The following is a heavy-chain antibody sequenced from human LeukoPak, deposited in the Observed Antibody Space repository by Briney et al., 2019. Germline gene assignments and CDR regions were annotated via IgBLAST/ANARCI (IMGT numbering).Heavy chain of an antibody. CDR1: GYTFTGYY. Sequence: ASVKVSCKASGYTFTGYYMHWVRQAPGQGLEWMGRINPNSGGTNYAQRFQGRVNMTRGTSISTAYMELSRLRSDDTAVYYWARIGDIVVEVAATPSHMDVWGKGTTVTVSS. J-gene: IGHJ6*03. V-gene: IGHV1-2*06. D-gene: IGHD2-15*01. CDR2: INPNSGGT. CDR3: ARIGDIVVEVAATPSHMDV.